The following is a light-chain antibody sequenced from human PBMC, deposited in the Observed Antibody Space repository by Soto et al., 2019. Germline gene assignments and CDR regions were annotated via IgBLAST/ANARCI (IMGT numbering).Light chain of an antibody. CDR3: QQCNTYAT. Sequence: DIQRTQSPSTLSAAVGDSVTITCRASQNIRNLLAWYQQKPGKAPKPLIYDASTLKTGVPSRFSGSGSGSEFNFTITGLQPDDFATYFCQQCNTYATFGQGTRLEIK. CDR1: QNIRNL. CDR2: DAS. V-gene: IGKV1-5*01. J-gene: IGKJ5*01.